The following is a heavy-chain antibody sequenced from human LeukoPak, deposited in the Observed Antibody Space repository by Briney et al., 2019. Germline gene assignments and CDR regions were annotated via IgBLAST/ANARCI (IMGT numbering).Heavy chain of an antibody. V-gene: IGHV4-61*05. CDR2: IYYSGST. D-gene: IGHD3-10*01. Sequence: SETLSLTCTVSGGSISSSSYYWGWIRQPPGKGLEWIGYIYYSGSTNYNPSLKSRVTISVDTSKNQFSLKLSSVTAADTAVYYCASTPSNYYGSGSSPYYFDYWGQGTLVTVSS. CDR3: ASTPSNYYGSGSSPYYFDY. CDR1: GGSISSSSYY. J-gene: IGHJ4*02.